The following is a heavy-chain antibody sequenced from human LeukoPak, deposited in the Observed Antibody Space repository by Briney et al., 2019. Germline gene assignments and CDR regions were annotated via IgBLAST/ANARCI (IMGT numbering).Heavy chain of an antibody. CDR2: INTNTGNP. CDR3: ARRYSSSWLEYYYYGMDV. J-gene: IGHJ6*02. V-gene: IGHV7-4-1*02. D-gene: IGHD6-13*01. Sequence: ASVKVSCKASGYTFTSYAMNWVRQAPGQGLEWMGWINTNTGNPTYAQGFTGRFVFSLDTSVSTAYLQISSLKAEDTAVYYCARRYSSSWLEYYYYGMDVWGQGTTVTASS. CDR1: GYTFTSYA.